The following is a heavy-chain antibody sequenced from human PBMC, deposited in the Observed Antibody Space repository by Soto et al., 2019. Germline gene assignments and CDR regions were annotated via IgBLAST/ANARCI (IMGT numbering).Heavy chain of an antibody. CDR1: GGSFSGYY. D-gene: IGHD2-2*01. J-gene: IGHJ5*02. Sequence: PSETLSLTCAVYGGSFSGYYWSWIRQPPGKGLEWIGEINHSGSTNYNPSLKSRVTISVDTSKNQFSLKLSSVTAADTAVYYCARGGFRVVPAAIWGPNWFDPRGQGTLVTVSS. V-gene: IGHV4-34*01. CDR3: ARGGFRVVPAAIWGPNWFDP. CDR2: INHSGST.